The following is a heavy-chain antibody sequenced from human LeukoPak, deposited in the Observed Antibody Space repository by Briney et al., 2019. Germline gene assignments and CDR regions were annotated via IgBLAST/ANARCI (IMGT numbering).Heavy chain of an antibody. Sequence: ASVKVSCKASGYTFTGDYMHWVRQAPGQGLEWMGRSNPNSGGTNYAQKFHGRVTMTRDTSISTAYMEMSRLRSDDTAVYYCASHSARFGEEYYYYYYYMDVWGKGTTVTVSS. J-gene: IGHJ6*03. CDR2: SNPNSGGT. V-gene: IGHV1-2*06. CDR3: ASHSARFGEEYYYYYYYMDV. CDR1: GYTFTGDY. D-gene: IGHD3-10*01.